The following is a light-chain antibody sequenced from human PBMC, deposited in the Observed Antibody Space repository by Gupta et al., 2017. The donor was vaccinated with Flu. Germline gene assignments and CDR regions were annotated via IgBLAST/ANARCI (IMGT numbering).Light chain of an antibody. J-gene: IGKJ4*01. CDR2: LGS. CDR3: RQSLQAPLT. V-gene: IGKV2-28*01. CDR1: QSRLHSDGYNN. Sequence: GTPGEPAAISCRASQSRLHSDGYNNQDWYLAKPGQSTQLLIDLGSKRASGIPDRFSGSGSGTDFTRKISRVEAEDVGVYYCRQSLQAPLTFGGGTKVEIK.